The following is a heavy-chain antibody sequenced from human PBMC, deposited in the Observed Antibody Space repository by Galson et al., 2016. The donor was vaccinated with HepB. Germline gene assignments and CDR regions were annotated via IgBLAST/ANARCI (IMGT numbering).Heavy chain of an antibody. CDR2: ISGDGAST. CDR1: GFTFRSYG. CDR3: AKDPYYSSGWGAFES. Sequence: SLRLSCAASGFTFRSYGMSWVRQVPGKGLEWVSTISGDGASTYYADSVKGRFSISRDNSRTTLDLQMHSLRGEDTALYYCAKDPYYSSGWGAFESWDQGTLVTVSS. D-gene: IGHD6-19*01. J-gene: IGHJ4*02. V-gene: IGHV3-23*01.